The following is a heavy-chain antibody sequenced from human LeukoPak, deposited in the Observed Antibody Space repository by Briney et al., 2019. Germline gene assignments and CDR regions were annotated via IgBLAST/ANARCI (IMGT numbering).Heavy chain of an antibody. CDR1: GFTFSSYG. CDR3: ARSPGLERRGRGAFDI. V-gene: IGHV3-33*01. D-gene: IGHD1-1*01. J-gene: IGHJ3*02. CDR2: IWYDGSNK. Sequence: GGSLRLSCAASGFTFSSYGMHWVRQAPGKGLEWVAVIWYDGSNKYYADSVKGRFTISRDNSKNTLYLQMNSLRAEDTAVYYCARSPGLERRGRGAFDIWGQGTVVTVSS.